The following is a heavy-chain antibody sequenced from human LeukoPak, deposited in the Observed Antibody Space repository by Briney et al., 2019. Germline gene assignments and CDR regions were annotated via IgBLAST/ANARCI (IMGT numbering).Heavy chain of an antibody. J-gene: IGHJ6*02. Sequence: GGSLRLSCAASGFTFGSYSMNWVRQAPGKGLEWVSSISSSSSYIYYADSVKGRFTISRDNAKNSLYLQMNSQRAEDTAVYYCAREQPGYGGNSGMDVWGQGTTVTVSS. D-gene: IGHD4-23*01. CDR3: AREQPGYGGNSGMDV. CDR2: ISSSSSYI. V-gene: IGHV3-21*01. CDR1: GFTFGSYS.